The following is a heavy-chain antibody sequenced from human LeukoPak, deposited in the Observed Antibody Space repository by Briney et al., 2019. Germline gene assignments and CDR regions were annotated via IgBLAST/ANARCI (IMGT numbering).Heavy chain of an antibody. D-gene: IGHD3-22*01. J-gene: IGHJ4*02. V-gene: IGHV3-15*01. CDR1: GFTFSNAW. CDR2: TKSKTDGGTT. Sequence: PGGSLRLSCAASGFTFSNAWMSWVRQAPGKGLEWVGRTKSKTDGGTTDYAAPVKGRFTISRDDSKNTLYLQMNSLKTEDIAVYYGTTGPGYYDRSGYFDYWGQGTLVTVSS. CDR3: TTGPGYYDRSGYFDY.